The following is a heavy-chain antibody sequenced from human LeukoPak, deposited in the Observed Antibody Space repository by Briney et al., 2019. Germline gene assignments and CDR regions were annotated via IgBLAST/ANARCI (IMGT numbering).Heavy chain of an antibody. CDR1: GGSISTGGYA. J-gene: IGHJ5*02. Sequence: SQTLSLTCTVSGGSISTGGYAWSWIRQSPGKCLEWIGYIYYNGSTHSNPSLKSRVGLSADTSKNQFSLKLTSVTAADTAVYYCATYRAGDINWFDPWGQGILVTVSS. CDR3: ATYRAGDINWFDP. V-gene: IGHV4-31*03. D-gene: IGHD2-15*01. CDR2: IYYNGST.